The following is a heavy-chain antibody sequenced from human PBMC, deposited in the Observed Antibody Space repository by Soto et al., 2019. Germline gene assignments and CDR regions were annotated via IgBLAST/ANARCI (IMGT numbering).Heavy chain of an antibody. CDR3: AGFPVHYYDSSGYYN. V-gene: IGHV4-4*07. J-gene: IGHJ4*02. CDR1: GGSISSYY. CDR2: IYTSGST. D-gene: IGHD3-22*01. Sequence: PSETLSLTCTVSGGSISSYYWSWIRQPAGKGLEWIGRIYTSGSTNYNPSLKSRVTMSVDTSKNQFSLKLSSVTAADTAVYYCAGFPVHYYDSSGYYNWGQGTLVTVSS.